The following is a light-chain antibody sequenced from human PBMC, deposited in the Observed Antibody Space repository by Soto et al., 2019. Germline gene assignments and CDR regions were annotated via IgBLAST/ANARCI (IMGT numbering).Light chain of an antibody. CDR1: SSDVGGYNY. J-gene: IGLJ1*01. V-gene: IGLV2-14*03. Sequence: QSVLAQPASVSGSPGQSITISCTGTSSDVGGYNYVSWYQHRPGEAPKLMIYDVSNRPSGVSNRFSGSKSGNTASLTIPGLQPEDEADYYCSSYTTSNTRQIVFGTGTKVTVL. CDR2: DVS. CDR3: SSYTTSNTRQIV.